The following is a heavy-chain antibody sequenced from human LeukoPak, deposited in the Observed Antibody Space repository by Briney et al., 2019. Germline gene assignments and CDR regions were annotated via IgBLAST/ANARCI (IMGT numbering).Heavy chain of an antibody. CDR3: ARDRPSAATTRGSFDN. D-gene: IGHD4-17*01. CDR1: GYTFTSYG. Sequence: ASVKVSCKASGYTFTSYGISWVRQAPGQGLEWMGWISAYNGNTNYAQKLQGRVTMTTDSSTSTAYMELRGLRSDDTAVYYCARDRPSAATTRGSFDNWGQGTLVTVSS. CDR2: ISAYNGNT. J-gene: IGHJ4*02. V-gene: IGHV1-18*01.